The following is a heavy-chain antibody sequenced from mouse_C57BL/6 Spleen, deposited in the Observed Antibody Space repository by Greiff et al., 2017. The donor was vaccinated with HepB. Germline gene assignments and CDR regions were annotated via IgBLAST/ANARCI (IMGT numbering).Heavy chain of an antibody. Sequence: QVQLQQPGAELVRPGPSVKLSCKASGYTFTSYWMHWVKQRPGQGLEWIGVIDPSDSYTNYNQKFKGKATLTVDTSSSTAYMQLSSLTSEDSAVYYCARGLRDFDYWGQGTTLTVSS. J-gene: IGHJ2*01. V-gene: IGHV1-59*01. CDR2: IDPSDSYT. CDR3: ARGLRDFDY. D-gene: IGHD2-4*01. CDR1: GYTFTSYW.